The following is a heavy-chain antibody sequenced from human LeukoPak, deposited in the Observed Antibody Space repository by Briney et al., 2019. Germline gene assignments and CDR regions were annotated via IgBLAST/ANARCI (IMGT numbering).Heavy chain of an antibody. D-gene: IGHD3-9*01. CDR2: INHSGST. Sequence: PSETLSLTCAVYGGSFSGYYWSWIRQPPGKGLEWIGEINHSGSTNYSPSLKSRVTISVDTSKNQFSLKLSSVTAADTAVYYCARLVTYYDILTGSRRGYFDYWGQGTLVTVSS. J-gene: IGHJ4*02. CDR3: ARLVTYYDILTGSRRGYFDY. CDR1: GGSFSGYY. V-gene: IGHV4-34*01.